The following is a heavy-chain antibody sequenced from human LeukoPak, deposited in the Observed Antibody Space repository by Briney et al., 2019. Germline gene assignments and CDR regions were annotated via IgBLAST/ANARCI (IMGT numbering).Heavy chain of an antibody. CDR1: GGSISSYY. V-gene: IGHV4-59*08. CDR2: IYYSGST. Sequence: SETLSLTCTVSGGSISSYYWSWLRQPPGQGLEWIGYIYYSGSTNYNPSLKSRLTISVDAPKNQFSLKLSSVTATDTAVYYCASLTTVTQGYFDSWGQGTLVTVSS. J-gene: IGHJ4*02. D-gene: IGHD4-17*01. CDR3: ASLTTVTQGYFDS.